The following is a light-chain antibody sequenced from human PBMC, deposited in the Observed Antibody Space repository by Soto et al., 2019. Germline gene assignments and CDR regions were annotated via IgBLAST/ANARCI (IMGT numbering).Light chain of an antibody. J-gene: IGKJ2*01. CDR1: QSISNY. Sequence: DIQMTQSPSSLSASVGDRVTITCRASQSISNYFNWYQHKPGKAPKLLIYAASSLQSGVPSRFSGSASGTDFTLTISSLQPEDFATYYCQQSYSTPYTFGQGTKLEIK. CDR2: AAS. CDR3: QQSYSTPYT. V-gene: IGKV1-39*01.